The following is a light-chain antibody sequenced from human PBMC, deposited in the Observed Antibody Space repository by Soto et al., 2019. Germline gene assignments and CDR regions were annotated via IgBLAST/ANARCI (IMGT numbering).Light chain of an antibody. CDR2: DNN. J-gene: IGLJ1*01. V-gene: IGLV1-51*01. CDR1: SSNIGNNY. Sequence: QSVLTQPPSVSAAPGQKVTISCSGSSSNIGNNYVSWYQQLPGTAPKLLIYDNNKRPSGIPDRFSDSKSGTSATLGITGLQTGDEADYYCGTWDSSLSAYVFGTG. CDR3: GTWDSSLSAYV.